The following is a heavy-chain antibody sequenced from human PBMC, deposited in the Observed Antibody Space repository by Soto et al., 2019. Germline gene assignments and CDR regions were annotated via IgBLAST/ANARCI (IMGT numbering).Heavy chain of an antibody. CDR2: ITGSGRNT. Sequence: GGSLRLSXRASGFTFSSYVMSWVRQAPGKGLEWVSSITGSGRNTHYADSVKGRFTISGDNSKSTLFLQVTGLGAEDTAVYYCARGLPDTVYGVLIRFDDWGQGTLVTVSS. J-gene: IGHJ4*02. V-gene: IGHV3-23*01. D-gene: IGHD3-3*01. CDR3: ARGLPDTVYGVLIRFDD. CDR1: GFTFSSYV.